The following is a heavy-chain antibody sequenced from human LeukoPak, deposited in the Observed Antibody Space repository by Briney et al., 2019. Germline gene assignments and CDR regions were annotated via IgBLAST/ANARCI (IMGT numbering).Heavy chain of an antibody. CDR3: AKDRSSSWTLDY. CDR2: ISYDGSNK. D-gene: IGHD6-13*01. CDR1: GFTFSSYG. J-gene: IGHJ4*02. Sequence: QSGGSLRLSCAASGFTFSSYGMHWVRQAPGKGLEWVAVISYDGSNKYYADSVKGRFTISRDNSENTLYLQMNSLRAEDTAVYYCAKDRSSSWTLDYWGQGTLVTVSS. V-gene: IGHV3-30*18.